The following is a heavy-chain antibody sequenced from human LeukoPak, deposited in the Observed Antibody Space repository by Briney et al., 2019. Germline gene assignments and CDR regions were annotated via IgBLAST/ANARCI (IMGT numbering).Heavy chain of an antibody. V-gene: IGHV3-7*01. CDR3: ARQIDTNFFAY. CDR1: GFTFSSYA. D-gene: IGHD2-21*01. Sequence: GRSLRLSCAASGFTFSSYAMHWVRQIPGKGLGWVANIKQDGDEKYYVDSVKGRFTISRDNAKKSLYLQLNSLRAEGTAVYYCARQIDTNFFAYWGQGTLATVSS. J-gene: IGHJ4*02. CDR2: IKQDGDEK.